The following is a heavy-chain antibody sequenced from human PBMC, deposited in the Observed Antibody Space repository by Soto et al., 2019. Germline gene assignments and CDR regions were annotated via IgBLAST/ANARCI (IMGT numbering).Heavy chain of an antibody. V-gene: IGHV3-30*18. CDR2: ISYDGSNK. J-gene: IGHJ5*02. CDR1: GFTFSSYG. D-gene: IGHD2-8*01. CDR3: AKDLVPFGGENWFDP. Sequence: GGSLRLSCAASGFTFSSYGMHWVRQAPGKGLEWVAVISYDGSNKYYADSVKGRFTISRDNSKNTLYLQMNSLRAEDTAVYYRAKDLVPFGGENWFDPWGQGTLVTVSS.